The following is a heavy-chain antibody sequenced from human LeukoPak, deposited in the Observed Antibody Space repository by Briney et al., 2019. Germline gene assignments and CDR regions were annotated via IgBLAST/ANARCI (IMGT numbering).Heavy chain of an antibody. CDR1: GGSISSGSYY. V-gene: IGHV4-61*01. CDR2: IYYSGST. Sequence: SQTLSLTCTVSGGSISSGSYYWSWIRQPPGKGLEWIGYIYYSGSTNYNPSLKSRVTISVDTSKNQFSLKLSSVTAADTAVYYCAAGAAGDNWFDPWGQGTLVTVS. J-gene: IGHJ5*02. D-gene: IGHD6-13*01. CDR3: AAGAAGDNWFDP.